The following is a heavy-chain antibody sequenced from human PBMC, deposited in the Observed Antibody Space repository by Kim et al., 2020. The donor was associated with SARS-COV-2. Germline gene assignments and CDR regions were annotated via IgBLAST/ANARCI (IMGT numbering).Heavy chain of an antibody. CDR3: ARSELYNWFDP. V-gene: IGHV4-59*01. D-gene: IGHD1-7*01. J-gene: IGHJ5*02. CDR2: T. Sequence: TNYNPSLKSRVTRSVDPSKNQFSLKLSSVTAADTAVYYCARSELYNWFDPWGQGTLVTVSS.